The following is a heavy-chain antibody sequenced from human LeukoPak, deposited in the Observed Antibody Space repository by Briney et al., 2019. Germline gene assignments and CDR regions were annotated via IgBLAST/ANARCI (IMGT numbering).Heavy chain of an antibody. D-gene: IGHD3-10*01. J-gene: IGHJ4*02. CDR3: ARGGSGSYYKGASDY. V-gene: IGHV1-18*04. CDR2: ISAYNGNT. Sequence: ASVKVSCKASGYTFTGYYMHWVRQAPGQGLEWMGWISAYNGNTNYAQKLQGRVTMTTDTSTSTAYMELRSLRSDDTAVYYCARGGSGSYYKGASDYWGQGTLVTVSS. CDR1: GYTFTGYY.